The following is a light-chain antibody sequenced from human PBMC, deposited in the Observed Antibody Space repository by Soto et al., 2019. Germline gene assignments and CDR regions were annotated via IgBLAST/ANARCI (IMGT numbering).Light chain of an antibody. Sequence: QSVLTQPASVSGAPGQRVTISCTGSSSNIGGGYDVHWYQQLPGKAPKLLIYGNSNRPSGVSDRFSGSKSGTSASLAITGLQAEDEADYYCQSYASSLSGWVFGGGTKLTVL. CDR3: QSYASSLSGWV. CDR1: SSNIGGGYD. V-gene: IGLV1-40*01. CDR2: GNS. J-gene: IGLJ3*02.